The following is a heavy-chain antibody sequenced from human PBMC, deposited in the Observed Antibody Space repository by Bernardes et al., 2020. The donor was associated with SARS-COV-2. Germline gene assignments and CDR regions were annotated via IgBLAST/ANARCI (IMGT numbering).Heavy chain of an antibody. CDR3: ARVDFSNLYYFDY. CDR2: ISTSSSYI. Sequence: GGSLRLSCAASGFTFSSYTMNWVRQAPGKGLEWISSISTSSSYISYSDSVRGRCTISRDNAKNSVSLQMNSLRAEDTAVYYCARVDFSNLYYFDYWGQGTPVTVSS. V-gene: IGHV3-21*06. D-gene: IGHD4-4*01. CDR1: GFTFSSYT. J-gene: IGHJ4*02.